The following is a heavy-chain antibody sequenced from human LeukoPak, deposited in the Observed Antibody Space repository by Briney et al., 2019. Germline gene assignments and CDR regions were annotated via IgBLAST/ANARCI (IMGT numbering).Heavy chain of an antibody. CDR1: GGSISSYY. V-gene: IGHV4-59*01. CDR2: IYYSGST. D-gene: IGHD4-23*01. J-gene: IGHJ6*03. Sequence: SETLSLTCTVSGGSISSYYWSWIRQPPGKGLEWIGYIYYSGSTNYNPSLKSRVTISVDTSKNQFSLKLSSVTAADMAVYYCARDVRSRGNLGYYYHMDVWGKGTTVTVSS. CDR3: ARDVRSRGNLGYYYHMDV.